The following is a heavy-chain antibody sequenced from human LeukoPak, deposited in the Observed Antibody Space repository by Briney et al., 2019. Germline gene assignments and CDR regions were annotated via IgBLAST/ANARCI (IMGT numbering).Heavy chain of an antibody. J-gene: IGHJ3*02. D-gene: IGHD3-22*01. V-gene: IGHV3-23*01. Sequence: GGSLRLSCAASGFTFSSYGMSWVRQAPGKGLEWVSLISGRDSNTYYADSVEGRFTISRDNSKNTLYLQMNSLRAEDTAVYYCAKDCDPEDYYETSAFDIWGQGTMVTVSS. CDR2: ISGRDSNT. CDR1: GFTFSSYG. CDR3: AKDCDPEDYYETSAFDI.